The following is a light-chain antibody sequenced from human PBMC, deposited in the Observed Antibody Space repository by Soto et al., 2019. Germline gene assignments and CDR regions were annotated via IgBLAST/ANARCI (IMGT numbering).Light chain of an antibody. CDR2: GAS. J-gene: IGKJ5*01. V-gene: IGKV3-20*01. CDR3: QHYDNLPIT. Sequence: EIVLTQSPGTLSLSPGEEATLSCRASQNVDSNYLAWYQQKPGQTPRLIIYGASGRADGIPHRFSGSGFGTDFTLTISKVEPEDFAVYYCQHYDNLPITFGQGTRLEIK. CDR1: QNVDSNY.